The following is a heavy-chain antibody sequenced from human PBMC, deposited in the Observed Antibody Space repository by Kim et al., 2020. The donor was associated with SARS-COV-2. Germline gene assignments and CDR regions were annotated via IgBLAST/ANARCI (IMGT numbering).Heavy chain of an antibody. CDR3: ASLPYSHFVYF. CDR2: IRSSCSAI. J-gene: IGHJ2*01. V-gene: IGHV3-48*01. Sequence: GGSLRLSCAASGFTFSNYRMNWVRQAPGKGLEWVAYIRSSCSAIYYVDSVEGRFTISSDNAKNSLYLQMNNLRAEDTAVSYCASLPYSHFVYF. D-gene: IGHD2-15*01. CDR1: GFTFSNYR.